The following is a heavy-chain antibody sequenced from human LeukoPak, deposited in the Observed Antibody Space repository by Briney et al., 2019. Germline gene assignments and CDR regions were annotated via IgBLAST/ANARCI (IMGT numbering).Heavy chain of an antibody. V-gene: IGHV3-64D*09. CDR2: INTNGDNT. D-gene: IGHD3-10*01. CDR1: GFTFSNYP. Sequence: GRSLRLSCSASGFTFSNYPMHWVRQAPGKGLEYVSAINTNGDNTCYADSVKGRFTISRDNSKNTLYLQMSSLRAEDTAVYHCVKKRSAGSGSYYDYWGQGTLVTVSS. CDR3: VKKRSAGSGSYYDY. J-gene: IGHJ4*02.